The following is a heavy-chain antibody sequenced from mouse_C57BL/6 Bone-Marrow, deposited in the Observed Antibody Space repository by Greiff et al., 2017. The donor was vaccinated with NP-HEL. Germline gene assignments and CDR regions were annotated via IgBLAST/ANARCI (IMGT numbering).Heavy chain of an antibody. V-gene: IGHV6-3*01. CDR3: TGYYRNYYAMDY. Sequence: EVKLVESGGGLVQPGGSMKLSCVASGFTFSNYWMNWVRQSPEKGLEWVAQIRLKSDNYATHYAESVKGRFTISRDDSKSSVYLQMNNLSAEDTGIYYCTGYYRNYYAMDYWGQGTSVTVSS. CDR2: IRLKSDNYAT. CDR1: GFTFSNYW. D-gene: IGHD2-5*01. J-gene: IGHJ4*01.